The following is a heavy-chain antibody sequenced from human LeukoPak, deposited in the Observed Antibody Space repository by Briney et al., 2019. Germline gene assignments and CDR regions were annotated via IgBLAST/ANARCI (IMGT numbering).Heavy chain of an antibody. CDR2: INPNSGGT. D-gene: IGHD2-2*01. CDR1: GYTFTGYY. CDR3: ARDNLDCSSTSCPP. V-gene: IGHV1-2*02. J-gene: IGHJ5*02. Sequence: ASVKVSCKASGYTFTGYYMHWARQAPGQGLEWMGWINPNSGGTNYAQKFQGRVTMTRDTSISTAYMELSRLRSDDTAVYYCARDNLDCSSTSCPPWGQGTLVTVSS.